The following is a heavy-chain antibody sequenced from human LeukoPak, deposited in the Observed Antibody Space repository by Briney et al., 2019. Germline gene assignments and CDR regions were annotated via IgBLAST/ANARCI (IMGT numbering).Heavy chain of an antibody. CDR2: INPNNGDT. CDR1: GYTFTGYF. D-gene: IGHD1-26*01. V-gene: IGHV1-2*02. Sequence: ASVRVSCTAAGYTFTGYFMDWVRQAPGQGLEWMGEINPNNGDTKFAQKFEGRVTMTRDTSITTAYMELSSLKSDDTAVYYCARLRWERGALDYWGQGTPVTVSS. J-gene: IGHJ4*02. CDR3: ARLRWERGALDY.